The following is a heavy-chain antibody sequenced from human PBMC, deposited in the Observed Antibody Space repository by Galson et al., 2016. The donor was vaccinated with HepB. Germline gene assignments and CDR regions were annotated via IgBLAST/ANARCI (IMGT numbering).Heavy chain of an antibody. J-gene: IGHJ4*02. V-gene: IGHV1-18*01. D-gene: IGHD3-3*01. CDR1: GYIFTTYG. CDR2: ISTHNGET. CDR3: ARFWSGFLPDY. Sequence: SVKVSCRASGYIFTTYGVGWVRQAPGQGLEWMGCISTHNGETTYSQKFQGRVIMTTDTSTSTVYMELRGLRSDETAVYFCARFWSGFLPDYWGQGTLVIVSS.